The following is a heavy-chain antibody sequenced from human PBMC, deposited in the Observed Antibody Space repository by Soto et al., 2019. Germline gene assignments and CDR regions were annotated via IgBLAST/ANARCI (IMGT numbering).Heavy chain of an antibody. Sequence: QGLLVQSGAEVKQPGASVKVSCKASGYSFTTYGISWVRQAPGQGLEWMGWISGYNGDTNNAQKFQDRVTMTIDRSTTTAYLELRSLTSADTAVYYCAKNGHPPYYYYGMDVWGQGTTVTVSS. CDR1: GYSFTTYG. D-gene: IGHD2-8*01. J-gene: IGHJ6*02. CDR2: ISGYNGDT. V-gene: IGHV1-18*01. CDR3: AKNGHPPYYYYGMDV.